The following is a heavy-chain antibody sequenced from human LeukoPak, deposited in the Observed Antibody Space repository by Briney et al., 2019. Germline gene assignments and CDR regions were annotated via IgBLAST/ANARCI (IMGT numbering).Heavy chain of an antibody. V-gene: IGHV3-7*01. CDR2: IKQDGSEK. D-gene: IGHD3-22*01. CDR3: ARISSRRFPPTYQYDRRHYFDY. CDR1: GFTFSSYW. Sequence: GGSLRLSCAASGFTFSSYWMSWVRQAPGKGLEWVANIKQDGSEKHYVDSAKGRFTISRDNAKNSLYLQMNSLRAEDTAVYYCARISSRRFPPTYQYDRRHYFDYWGQGTLVTVSS. J-gene: IGHJ4*02.